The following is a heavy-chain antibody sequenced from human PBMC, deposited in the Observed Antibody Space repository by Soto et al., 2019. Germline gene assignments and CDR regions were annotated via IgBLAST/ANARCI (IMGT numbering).Heavy chain of an antibody. V-gene: IGHV3-30*18. Sequence: GGSLRLSCAASGFTFSSYGMHWVRQAPGKGLEWVAVISYDGSNKYYADSVKGRFTISRDNSKNTLYLQMNSLRAEDTAVYYCAKDLSVAGFSLWGQGTLVTVSS. J-gene: IGHJ4*02. CDR2: ISYDGSNK. CDR1: GFTFSSYG. CDR3: AKDLSVAGFSL. D-gene: IGHD6-19*01.